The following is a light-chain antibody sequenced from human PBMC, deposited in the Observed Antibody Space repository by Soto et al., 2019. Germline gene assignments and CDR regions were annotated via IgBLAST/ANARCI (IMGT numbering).Light chain of an antibody. V-gene: IGKV3D-20*02. CDR3: RKRSNWWT. CDR1: QSVSSSY. CDR2: DES. J-gene: IGKJ1*01. Sequence: EIVFTQSPGTLSLSPGERATLSCRASQSVSSSYLAWYQTKPGQAPRLLTYDESNRATGIPARFSGSGSRKDFTLPIRSIEPEDFAVYSCRKRSNWWTFGQGTQVEI.